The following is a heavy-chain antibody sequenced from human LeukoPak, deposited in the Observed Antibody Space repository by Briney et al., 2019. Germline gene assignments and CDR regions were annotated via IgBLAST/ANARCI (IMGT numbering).Heavy chain of an antibody. CDR3: ARWARGVTAATEYFQN. D-gene: IGHD2-21*02. Sequence: SETLSLTCTVSGGSSSSYYCSWIRQPPGKGLGWIGYIYYSGSTNYNPSLKSRVTISVDTSKNQFSLKLSSVTAADTAVYYCARWARGVTAATEYFQNWGQGTLVTVSS. V-gene: IGHV4-59*01. CDR1: GGSSSSYY. CDR2: IYYSGST. J-gene: IGHJ1*01.